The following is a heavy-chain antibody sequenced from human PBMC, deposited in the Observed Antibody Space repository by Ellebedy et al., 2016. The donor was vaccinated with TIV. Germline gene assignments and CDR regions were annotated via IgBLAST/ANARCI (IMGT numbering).Heavy chain of an antibody. J-gene: IGHJ3*02. CDR1: GGSISSGGYY. D-gene: IGHD3-22*01. CDR3: ARDGNYYDSRGAFDI. Sequence: MPSETLSLTCTVSGGSISSGGYYWSWIRQHPGKGLEWIGYIYYSGSTYYNPSLKSRVTISVDTSKNQFSLKLSSVTAADTAVYYCARDGNYYDSRGAFDIWGQGTMVTVSS. V-gene: IGHV4-31*03. CDR2: IYYSGST.